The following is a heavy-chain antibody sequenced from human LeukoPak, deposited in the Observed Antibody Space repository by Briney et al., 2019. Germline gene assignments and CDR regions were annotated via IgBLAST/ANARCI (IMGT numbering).Heavy chain of an antibody. CDR3: GRDERGYYDSSGYFGAIDY. D-gene: IGHD3-22*01. CDR1: GFTFNSYA. CDR2: IWYDGSNK. Sequence: GGSLRLSCAASGFTFNSYAVHWVRQAPGKGLEWVAFIWYDGSNKYYADSVKGRFTFSRDNSKNTVYLQMDSLRAEDTAVYYCGRDERGYYDSSGYFGAIDYWGQGTLVTVSS. V-gene: IGHV3-33*01. J-gene: IGHJ4*02.